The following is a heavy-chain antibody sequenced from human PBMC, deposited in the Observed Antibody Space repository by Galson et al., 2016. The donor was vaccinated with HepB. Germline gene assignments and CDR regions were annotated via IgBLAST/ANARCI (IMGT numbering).Heavy chain of an antibody. V-gene: IGHV7-4-1*02. D-gene: IGHD3-10*01. CDR1: GCIFMSYA. CDR3: TRSGAGGNALDF. Sequence: SVKVSCKASGCIFMSYALNWVRQAPGQGLEWMAWINTVTGNPTYAQDFTGRFVFSLDSSVSTAYLQINTLQAEDTAVYFCTRSGAGGNALDFWGQGTMVTVSS. J-gene: IGHJ3*01. CDR2: INTVTGNP.